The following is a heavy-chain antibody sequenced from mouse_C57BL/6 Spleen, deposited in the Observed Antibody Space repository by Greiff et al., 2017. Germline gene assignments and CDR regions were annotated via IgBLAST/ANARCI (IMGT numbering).Heavy chain of an antibody. CDR3: AIRYSSGYYAMDY. V-gene: IGHV1-74*01. Sequence: VQLQQSGAELVKPGASVKVSCKASGYTFTSYWMHWVKQRPGQGLEWIGRIHPSDSDTNYNQKFKGKATLTVDKSSSTAYMQLSSLTSEDSAVYYCAIRYSSGYYAMDYWGQGTSVTVSS. CDR2: IHPSDSDT. J-gene: IGHJ4*01. D-gene: IGHD3-2*02. CDR1: GYTFTSYW.